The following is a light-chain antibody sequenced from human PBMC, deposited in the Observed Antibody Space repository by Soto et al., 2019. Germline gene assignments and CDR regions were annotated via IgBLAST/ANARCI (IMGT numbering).Light chain of an antibody. CDR2: EGS. Sequence: QSVLTQPASVSGSPGQSITISCTGTSSDVGSYNLVSWYQQHPGKAPKLMIYEGSKRPSGVSNRFSGSKSGNTASLTISGLQAEDEADYHCSSYTTSNTRQIVFGTGTKVTVL. CDR1: SSDVGSYNL. CDR3: SSYTTSNTRQIV. J-gene: IGLJ1*01. V-gene: IGLV2-14*02.